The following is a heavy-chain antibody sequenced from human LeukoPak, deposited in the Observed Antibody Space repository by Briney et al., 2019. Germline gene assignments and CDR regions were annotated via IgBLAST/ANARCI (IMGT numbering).Heavy chain of an antibody. CDR1: GFTFSSYA. CDR2: ISSSSSYI. D-gene: IGHD3-22*01. V-gene: IGHV3-21*01. CDR3: ARGARRWTYYYDSSGYLPPTYFDY. J-gene: IGHJ4*02. Sequence: GGSLRLSCAASGFTFSSYAMSWVRQAPGKGLEWASSISSSSSYIYYADSVKGRFTISRDNAKNSLYLQMNSLRAEDTAVYYCARGARRWTYYYDSSGYLPPTYFDYWGQGTLVTVSS.